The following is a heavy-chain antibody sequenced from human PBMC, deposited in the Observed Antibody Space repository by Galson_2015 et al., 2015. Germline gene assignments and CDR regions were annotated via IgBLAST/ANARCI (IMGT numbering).Heavy chain of an antibody. Sequence: SLRLSCAASGFTVATHYMSWVRQAPGKGLEWVSVIYSDGRSFYGDSVTGRFAISRDSSKNALYLQMNSLRAEDTAVYYCASAPLRDYGDYLDYWGQGALVTVSS. J-gene: IGHJ4*02. D-gene: IGHD4-17*01. CDR1: GFTVATHY. CDR2: IYSDGRS. V-gene: IGHV3-53*01. CDR3: ASAPLRDYGDYLDY.